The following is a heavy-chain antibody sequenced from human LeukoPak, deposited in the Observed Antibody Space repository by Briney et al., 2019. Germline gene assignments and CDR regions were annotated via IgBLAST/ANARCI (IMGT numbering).Heavy chain of an antibody. J-gene: IGHJ6*03. V-gene: IGHV3-21*01. D-gene: IGHD6-13*01. CDR1: GFTFSSYS. CDR3: ARDNKQQLANSYYYYYMDV. Sequence: GGSVRLSCAASGFTFSSYSMNWVRQAPGKGLEGVSSISSSSSYIYYADSVKGRFTISRDNAKNSLYLQMNSLRAENTAVNYCARDNKQQLANSYYYYYMDVWGKGTTVTVSS. CDR2: ISSSSSYI.